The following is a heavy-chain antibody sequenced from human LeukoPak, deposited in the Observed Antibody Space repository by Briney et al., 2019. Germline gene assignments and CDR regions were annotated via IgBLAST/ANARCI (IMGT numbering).Heavy chain of an antibody. CDR1: GGSINNYY. J-gene: IGHJ6*03. Sequence: TSETLSLTCTVSGGSINNYYWSWVRQPPGKGLEWIGYVFYTGYTHYNPSLKSRVTISVDTSKNQFSLKLSSVTAADTAVYYCARETSQKGAHYMDVWGKGTTVTISS. V-gene: IGHV4-59*01. CDR3: ARETSQKGAHYMDV. CDR2: VFYTGYT. D-gene: IGHD3-16*01.